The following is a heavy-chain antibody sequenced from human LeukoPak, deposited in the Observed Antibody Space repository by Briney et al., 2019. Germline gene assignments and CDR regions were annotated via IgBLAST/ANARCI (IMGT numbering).Heavy chain of an antibody. CDR3: ARAIDSSGWSIYYFDY. V-gene: IGHV4-59*01. J-gene: IGHJ4*02. CDR1: GDSISSYS. Sequence: SETLSLTCTVSGDSISSYSWSWIRQPPGKGLEWIGYVYYSGSTNYNPSLKSRVTISVDTSKNQFSLKLSSVTGADTAVYYCARAIDSSGWSIYYFDYWGQGTLVTVSS. D-gene: IGHD6-19*01. CDR2: VYYSGST.